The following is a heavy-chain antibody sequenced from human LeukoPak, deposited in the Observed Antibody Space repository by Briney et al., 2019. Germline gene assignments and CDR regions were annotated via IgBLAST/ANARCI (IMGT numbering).Heavy chain of an antibody. V-gene: IGHV3-30*18. D-gene: IGHD5-24*01. J-gene: IGHJ6*02. Sequence: PGGSLRLSCAASGFTFSSYGMHWVRQAPGKGLEWVAVISYDGSNKYYADSVKGRFTISRDNSKNTLYLQMNSLRAEDTAVYYCAKDRDGYNSYYGMDVWGQGTTATVSS. CDR2: ISYDGSNK. CDR1: GFTFSSYG. CDR3: AKDRDGYNSYYGMDV.